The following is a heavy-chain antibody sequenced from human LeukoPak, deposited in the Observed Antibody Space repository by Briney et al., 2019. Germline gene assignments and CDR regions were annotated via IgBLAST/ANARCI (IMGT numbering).Heavy chain of an antibody. D-gene: IGHD2-2*02. CDR3: ARDIYCSSTSCYTSLDP. V-gene: IGHV1-2*02. J-gene: IGHJ5*02. CDR2: INPNSGGT. Sequence: ASVKVSCKASGYTFTGYYMHWVRQAPGQGLEWMGWINPNSGGTNYAQKFQGRVTMTRDTSISTAYMELSRLRSDDTAVYYCARDIYCSSTSCYTSLDPWGQGTLVTVSS. CDR1: GYTFTGYY.